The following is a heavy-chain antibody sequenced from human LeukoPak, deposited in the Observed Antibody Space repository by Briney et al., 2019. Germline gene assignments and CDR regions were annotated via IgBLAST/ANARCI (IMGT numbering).Heavy chain of an antibody. Sequence: GGSLRLSCAASGFTFSSYEMNWVRQAPGKGLEWVSYISSSGSTIYYADSVKGRFTISRDNAKNSLYLQMNSLRAEDTAVYYCARDRRGWLRGTSYGMDVWGQGTTVTVSS. J-gene: IGHJ6*02. D-gene: IGHD5-12*01. CDR2: ISSSGSTI. V-gene: IGHV3-48*03. CDR3: ARDRRGWLRGTSYGMDV. CDR1: GFTFSSYE.